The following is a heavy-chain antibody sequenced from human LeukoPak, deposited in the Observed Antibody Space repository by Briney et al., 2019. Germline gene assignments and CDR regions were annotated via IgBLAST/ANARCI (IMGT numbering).Heavy chain of an antibody. J-gene: IGHJ5*02. D-gene: IGHD6-6*01. V-gene: IGHV1-2*02. CDR3: ARFNIETRRGDNWFDP. Sequence: ASVKVSCKASGYSLTDYYMHWVRHAPGQGLEWMGWISPNSGGTNYAQTFQGRVTMTRDTSVSTAYMELSSLRADDTAVYYCARFNIETRRGDNWFDPWGEGTLVTVSS. CDR2: ISPNSGGT. CDR1: GYSLTDYY.